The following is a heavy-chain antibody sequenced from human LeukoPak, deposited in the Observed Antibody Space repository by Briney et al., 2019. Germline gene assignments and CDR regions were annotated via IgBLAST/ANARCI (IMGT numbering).Heavy chain of an antibody. V-gene: IGHV1-2*02. J-gene: IGHJ4*02. Sequence: ASVKVSCKASGYTFTGYYMHWVRQAPGQGLEWMGWINPNSGGTNYAQKFQGRVTMTRDTSISTAYMELSRLRSDDTAVYYCAREKEDTAMVFEFDYWGQGTLVTVSS. D-gene: IGHD5-18*01. CDR3: AREKEDTAMVFEFDY. CDR1: GYTFTGYY. CDR2: INPNSGGT.